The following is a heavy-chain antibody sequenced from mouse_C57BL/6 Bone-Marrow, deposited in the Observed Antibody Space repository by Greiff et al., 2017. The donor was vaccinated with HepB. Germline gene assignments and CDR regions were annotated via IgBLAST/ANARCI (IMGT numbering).Heavy chain of an antibody. CDR2: IYPGDGDT. CDR3: ARRGLRGNYFDY. V-gene: IGHV1-82*01. CDR1: GYAFSSSW. D-gene: IGHD3-1*01. J-gene: IGHJ2*01. Sequence: VQLQQSGPELVKPGASVKISCKASGYAFSSSWMNWVKQRPGKGLEWIGRIYPGDGDTNYNGKFKGKATLTADKSSSTAYMQLSSLTSEDSAVYFCARRGLRGNYFDYWGQGTTLTVSS.